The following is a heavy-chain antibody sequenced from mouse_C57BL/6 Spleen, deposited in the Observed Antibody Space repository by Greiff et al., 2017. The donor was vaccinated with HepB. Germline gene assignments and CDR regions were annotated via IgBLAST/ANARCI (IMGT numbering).Heavy chain of an antibody. CDR1: GYTFTSYW. CDR2: INPSSGYT. V-gene: IGHV1-7*01. Sequence: QVQLQQSGAELAKPGASVKLSCKASGYTFTSYWMHWVKQRPGQGLEWIGYINPSSGYTKYNQKFKDKATLNADKSSSTAYMQLSSLTYEDSAVYYCAREGITHYFDYWGQGTTLTVSS. D-gene: IGHD2-4*01. CDR3: AREGITHYFDY. J-gene: IGHJ2*01.